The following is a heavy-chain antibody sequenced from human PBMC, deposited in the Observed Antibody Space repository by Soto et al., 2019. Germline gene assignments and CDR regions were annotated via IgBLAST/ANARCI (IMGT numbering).Heavy chain of an antibody. D-gene: IGHD3-10*01. CDR3: ARPGGYGMDV. V-gene: IGHV3-48*02. CDR1: GFTFSTYS. J-gene: IGHJ6*02. Sequence: EVQLVESGGGLVQPGGSLRLSCAASGFTFSTYSMTWVRQAPGKGLEWVSYISSGGSSIYHADSVKGRFTNSRDNAKNSLYLQMNSLRDEDTAVYYCARPGGYGMDVWGQGTTVTVSS. CDR2: ISSGGSSI.